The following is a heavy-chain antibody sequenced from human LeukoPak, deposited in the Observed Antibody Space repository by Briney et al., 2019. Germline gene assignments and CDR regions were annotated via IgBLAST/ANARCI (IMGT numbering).Heavy chain of an antibody. CDR2: IYYTGST. V-gene: IGHV4-59*01. Sequence: PSETLSLTCSVSGGSISNYYWSWIRQPPGKGLEWIGYIYYTGSTNYNPSLKSRVTISVDTSKNQFSLKLSSVTAADTAVYYCARQLYYYDSSGYGYWGQGTLVTVSS. D-gene: IGHD3-22*01. J-gene: IGHJ4*02. CDR3: ARQLYYYDSSGYGY. CDR1: GGSISNYY.